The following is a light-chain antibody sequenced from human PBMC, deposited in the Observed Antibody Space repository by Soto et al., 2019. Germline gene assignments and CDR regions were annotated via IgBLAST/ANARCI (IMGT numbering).Light chain of an antibody. CDR3: WSYESSLRAVV. Sequence: QSVLTQPPSVSGAPGQRVTISCTGSSSNIGAGYDVHWYQQLPGTAPKLLIYGNSNRPSGVPYRFSGSKSGTSASLAITVLRVDDDADYYCWSYESSLRAVVFGGGTKLTVL. CDR1: SSNIGAGYD. CDR2: GNS. J-gene: IGLJ2*01. V-gene: IGLV1-40*01.